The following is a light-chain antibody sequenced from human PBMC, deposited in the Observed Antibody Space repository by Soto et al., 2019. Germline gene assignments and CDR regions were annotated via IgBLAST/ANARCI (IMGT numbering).Light chain of an antibody. V-gene: IGKV3-15*01. CDR1: ESVSRN. CDR3: QQYNSWPPIT. J-gene: IGKJ5*01. Sequence: MVWTQSPGTLALSPGERATLSFMASESVSRNVAWYQQKPGQAPRLLIYDASTRATGIPDRFSGGGSGTEFTLTISSLQSEDFVVYYCQQYNSWPPITFGQGTRLEI. CDR2: DAS.